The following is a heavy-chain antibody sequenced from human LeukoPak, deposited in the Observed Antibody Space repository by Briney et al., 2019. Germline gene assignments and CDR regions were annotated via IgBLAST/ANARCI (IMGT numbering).Heavy chain of an antibody. CDR1: GYTFTGYY. J-gene: IGHJ6*02. CDR2: INPNSGAT. D-gene: IGHD3-10*01. CDR3: AKDRLGSYSFSYYYYGVDV. V-gene: IGHV1-2*02. Sequence: ASVKVSCKASGYTFTGYYMHWVRQAPGQGLEWMGWINPNSGATNYAQKFQGRITMTGDTSINTAYMELSSLKSDDTAVYYCAKDRLGSYSFSYYYYGVDVWGHGTTVTVS.